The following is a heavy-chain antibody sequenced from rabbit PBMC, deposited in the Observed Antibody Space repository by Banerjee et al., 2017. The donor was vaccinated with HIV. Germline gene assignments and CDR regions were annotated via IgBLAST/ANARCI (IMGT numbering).Heavy chain of an antibody. V-gene: IGHV1S45*01. CDR1: GFSFSSRYW. D-gene: IGHD4-2*01. CDR2: IGAGDGNT. Sequence: QEQLVESGGGLVTLGGSLTLTCAASGFSFSSRYWICWVRQAPGKGLEWIACIGAGDGNTYYASWAKGRFTISKTSSTTVTLQMTSLTAADTATYFCGRWGYNYAGAIDLWGQGTLVTVS. J-gene: IGHJ3*01. CDR3: GRWGYNYAGAIDL.